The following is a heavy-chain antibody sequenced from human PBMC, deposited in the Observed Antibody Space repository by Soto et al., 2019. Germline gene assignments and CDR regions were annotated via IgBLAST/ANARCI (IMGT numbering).Heavy chain of an antibody. CDR2: IYPGDSDT. Sequence: GESLKISCRGSGYSFTVYWIGWVRQMPGKGLEWMGIIYPGDSDTRYSPSFQGQVTISADKSISTAYLQWSSLKASDTAMYYCEKAGEANYYYYYMEVWGKGTTVTVSS. CDR3: EKAGEANYYYYYMEV. CDR1: GYSFTVYW. J-gene: IGHJ6*03. V-gene: IGHV5-51*01. D-gene: IGHD3-10*01.